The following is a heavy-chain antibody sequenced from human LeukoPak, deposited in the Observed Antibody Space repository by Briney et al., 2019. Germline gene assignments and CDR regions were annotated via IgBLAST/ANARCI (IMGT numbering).Heavy chain of an antibody. V-gene: IGHV3-74*01. D-gene: IGHD3-22*01. J-gene: IGHJ4*02. CDR2: IDRDGSGT. Sequence: PGGSLRLSCTASGFTFSDYWMHWVRQAPGKGLVWVSHIDRDGSGTTYADSVKGRFTISRDNSKNTLYLQMNSLRAEDTAVYYCAKDTHYDRPYYFDYWGQGTLVTVSS. CDR3: AKDTHYDRPYYFDY. CDR1: GFTFSDYW.